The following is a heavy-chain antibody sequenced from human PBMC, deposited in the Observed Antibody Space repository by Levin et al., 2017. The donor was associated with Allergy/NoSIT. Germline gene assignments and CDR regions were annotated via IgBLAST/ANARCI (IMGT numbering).Heavy chain of an antibody. CDR2: IDWDDDK. V-gene: IGHV2-70*11. Sequence: TLSLTCTFSGFSLTTSGMCVSWIRQPPGNALEWLARIDWDDDKYYSTSLKTRLTISRDTSKNQVVLTMTSMDPVETATYYCARATNHYYGRGFDYWGQGTPVTVSS. CDR1: GFSLTTSGMC. D-gene: IGHD3-10*01. CDR3: ARATNHYYGRGFDY. J-gene: IGHJ4*02.